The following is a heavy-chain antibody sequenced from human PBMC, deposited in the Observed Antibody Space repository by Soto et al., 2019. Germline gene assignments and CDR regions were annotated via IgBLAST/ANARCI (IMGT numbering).Heavy chain of an antibody. V-gene: IGHV3-23*01. Sequence: PGGSLRLSCAPSGFTFSSYSMSWVRQAPGKVLEWVSAISGSGGSTYYADSVKGRFTISRDNSTNTPYMQMNSLRAEDTAVYYCATDYDDFWSGLHDAFDIWGQGTMVTVSS. CDR2: ISGSGGST. CDR3: ATDYDDFWSGLHDAFDI. CDR1: GFTFSSYS. D-gene: IGHD3-3*01. J-gene: IGHJ3*02.